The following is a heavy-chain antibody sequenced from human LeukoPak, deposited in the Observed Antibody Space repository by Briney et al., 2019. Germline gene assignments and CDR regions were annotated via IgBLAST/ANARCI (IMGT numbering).Heavy chain of an antibody. J-gene: IGHJ4*02. CDR3: ARDGSHSSSWYHFDY. V-gene: IGHV4-59*01. Sequence: SETLSLTCTVSGGSISSYYWSWIRQPPGKGLEWIGYIYYSGSTNYNPSLKSRVTISVDTSKNQFSLKLSSVTAADTAVYYCARDGSHSSSWYHFDYWGQGTLVTVSS. CDR1: GGSISSYY. D-gene: IGHD6-13*01. CDR2: IYYSGST.